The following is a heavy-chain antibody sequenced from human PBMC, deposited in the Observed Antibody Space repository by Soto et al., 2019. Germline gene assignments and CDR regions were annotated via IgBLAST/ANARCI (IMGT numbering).Heavy chain of an antibody. V-gene: IGHV5-10-1*01. CDR2: IDPSDSYT. CDR1: GYSVISYW. CDR3: AGGHRPVFAY. D-gene: IGHD2-15*01. Sequence: GESLKISCQGSGYSVISYWISWVRQMPGKGLEWMGRIDPSDSYTNYSPSFQGHVTISADKSITTAFLQWSSLKASDTAIYYCAGGHRPVFAYRARGTPDTVSS. J-gene: IGHJ4*02.